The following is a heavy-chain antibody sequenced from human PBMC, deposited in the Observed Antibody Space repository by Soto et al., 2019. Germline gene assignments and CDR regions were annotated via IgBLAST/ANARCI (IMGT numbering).Heavy chain of an antibody. CDR1: VYTFTSYG. Sequence: ASGKVSCKASVYTFTSYGISWVRQAPGQGLEWMGWISAYNGNTNYAQKLQGRVTMTTDTSTSTAYMELRSLRSDDTAVYYCAGARAHDAFDIWGQGTMVTVSS. J-gene: IGHJ3*02. V-gene: IGHV1-18*01. CDR2: ISAYNGNT. CDR3: AGARAHDAFDI.